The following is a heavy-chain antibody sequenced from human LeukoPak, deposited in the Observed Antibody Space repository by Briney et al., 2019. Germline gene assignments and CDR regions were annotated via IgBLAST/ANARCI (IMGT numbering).Heavy chain of an antibody. CDR3: ASDTTYCSGGSCYPPGYYYYGMDV. Sequence: ASVKVSCKASGYTFTSYYMHWVRQPPGKGLEWMGRINPNSGGTNYAQKFQGRVTMTRDTSISTAYMELSRLRSDDTAVYYCASDTTYCSGGSCYPPGYYYYGMDVWGEARTVTAS. V-gene: IGHV1-2*06. J-gene: IGHJ6*02. D-gene: IGHD2-15*01. CDR1: GYTFTSYY. CDR2: INPNSGGT.